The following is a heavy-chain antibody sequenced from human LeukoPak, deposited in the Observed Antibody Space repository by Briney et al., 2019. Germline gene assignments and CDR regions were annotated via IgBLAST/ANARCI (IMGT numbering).Heavy chain of an antibody. CDR2: IYYVGNT. CDR3: ARRQRYYDSSGYFSGDAFDI. CDR1: GGSISTYY. Sequence: PSETLSLTCTVSGGSISTYYWSRIRQPPGKGLECIGYIYYVGNTNYNPSLESRVTISVDTSKNQFSLKLSSVTAADTAVYYCARRQRYYDSSGYFSGDAFDIWGQGTMVTVSS. D-gene: IGHD3-22*01. V-gene: IGHV4-59*08. J-gene: IGHJ3*02.